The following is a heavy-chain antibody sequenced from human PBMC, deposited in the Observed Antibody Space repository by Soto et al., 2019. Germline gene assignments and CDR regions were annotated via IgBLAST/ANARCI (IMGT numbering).Heavy chain of an antibody. CDR1: GYTFTGYY. D-gene: IGHD6-19*01. V-gene: IGHV1-2*02. Sequence: VASVKVSCKASGYTFTGYYMHWVRQAPGQGLEWMGWINPNSGGTNYAQKFQGRVTMTRDTSISTAYMGLSRLRSDDTAVYYCARGALYSSGWYDLNYYYYYGMDVWGQGTTVTVSS. J-gene: IGHJ6*02. CDR3: ARGALYSSGWYDLNYYYYYGMDV. CDR2: INPNSGGT.